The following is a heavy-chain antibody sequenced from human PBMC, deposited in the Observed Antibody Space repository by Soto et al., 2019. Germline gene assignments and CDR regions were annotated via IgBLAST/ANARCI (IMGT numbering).Heavy chain of an antibody. CDR2: LVVILGST. D-gene: IGHD3-22*01. J-gene: IGHJ4*02. V-gene: IGHV1-69*01. CDR1: GGTFSSFA. CDR3: ASGYYDSSGYSIDY. Sequence: QVQLVQSGAEVKKPGSSVKVSCKSSGGTFSSFAFSWVRQAPGEGLGWMGGLVVILGSTNYAQKFEGRVTITADEGSSTAYMEVSGLRSEDTAVYFCASGYYDSSGYSIDYWGQGTQVTVST.